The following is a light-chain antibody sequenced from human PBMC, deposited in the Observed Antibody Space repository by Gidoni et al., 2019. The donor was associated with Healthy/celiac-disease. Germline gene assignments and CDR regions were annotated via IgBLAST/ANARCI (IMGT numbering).Light chain of an antibody. CDR3: QQSYSTLFT. Sequence: DLQLTQSPSSLSASVGDRVTITCRASQSISSYLNWYQQKPGKAPKLLIYAASSLQSGVPSRFSGSGSGTDFTLTISSLQPEDVATYYGQQSYSTLFTFGPXTKVDIK. V-gene: IGKV1-39*01. CDR2: AAS. CDR1: QSISSY. J-gene: IGKJ3*01.